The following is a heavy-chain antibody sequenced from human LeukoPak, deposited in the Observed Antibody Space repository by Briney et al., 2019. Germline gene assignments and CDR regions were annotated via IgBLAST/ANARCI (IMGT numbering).Heavy chain of an antibody. V-gene: IGHV3-7*03. J-gene: IGHJ4*02. D-gene: IGHD3-16*01. CDR3: ARDGFGTGSN. Sequence: GGPLRPSCAASGLILSNYWLDWFGQAPGKGLEWVANIKQDGSEKNYVDSVKGRFIISRDNAKNSLYLQMNTLRADDTAVYYCARDGFGTGSNWGQGTLVTVSS. CDR1: GLILSNYW. CDR2: IKQDGSEK.